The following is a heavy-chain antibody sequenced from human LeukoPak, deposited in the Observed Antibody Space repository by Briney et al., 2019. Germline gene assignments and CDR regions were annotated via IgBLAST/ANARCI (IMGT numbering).Heavy chain of an antibody. Sequence: ASVKVSCKASGYTFTSYGISWVRQAPGQGLEWMGWISAYNGNTNYAQKLQGRVTMTTDTSTSTAYMELRSLRPDDTAVYYCARDLDIVVVVAEITMDVWGQGTTVTVSS. CDR3: ARDLDIVVVVAEITMDV. D-gene: IGHD2-15*01. CDR2: ISAYNGNT. CDR1: GYTFTSYG. V-gene: IGHV1-18*01. J-gene: IGHJ6*02.